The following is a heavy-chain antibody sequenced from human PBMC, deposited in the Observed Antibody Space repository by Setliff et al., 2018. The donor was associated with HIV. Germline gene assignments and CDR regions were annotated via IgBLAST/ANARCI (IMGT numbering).Heavy chain of an antibody. V-gene: IGHV4-61*02. J-gene: IGHJ5*02. CDR1: GGSISSGNYF. CDR2: IYTSGST. CDR3: ARGTGYYYDSSGSNCFDP. D-gene: IGHD3-22*01. Sequence: SETLSLTCTVSGGSISSGNYFWSWIRQPAGKGLEWIGRIYTSGSTHYNPSLESRVTMSVDTSKNQFSLKLSSVTAADTAVYYCARGTGYYYDSSGSNCFDPWGQGTLVTVSS.